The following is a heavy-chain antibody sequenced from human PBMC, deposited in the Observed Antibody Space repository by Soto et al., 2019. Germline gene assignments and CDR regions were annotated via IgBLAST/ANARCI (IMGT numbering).Heavy chain of an antibody. D-gene: IGHD1-1*01. Sequence: QVQLVESGGGVVQPGRSLRLSCAASGFTFSSYGMHWVRQAPGKGLEWVTVISYDGKVAYYADSVKGRFTISRDNSKNTLYLQMYSLRTGDTAMYYCAKEGPITNWYFDYWGQGTLVTVSS. CDR1: GFTFSSYG. CDR2: ISYDGKVA. V-gene: IGHV3-30*18. J-gene: IGHJ4*02. CDR3: AKEGPITNWYFDY.